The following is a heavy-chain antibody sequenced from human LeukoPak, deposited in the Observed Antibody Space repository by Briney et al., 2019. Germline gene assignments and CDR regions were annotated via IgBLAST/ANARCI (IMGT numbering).Heavy chain of an antibody. Sequence: PSEALSLTCTVSGGSISSYYWSWIRQPPGKGLEWIGYIYYSGSTNYNPSLKSRVTISVDTSKNQFSLKLSSVTAADTAVYYCARQYSSGWHDYWGQGTLVTVSS. V-gene: IGHV4-59*08. CDR3: ARQYSSGWHDY. J-gene: IGHJ4*02. CDR2: IYYSGST. CDR1: GGSISSYY. D-gene: IGHD6-19*01.